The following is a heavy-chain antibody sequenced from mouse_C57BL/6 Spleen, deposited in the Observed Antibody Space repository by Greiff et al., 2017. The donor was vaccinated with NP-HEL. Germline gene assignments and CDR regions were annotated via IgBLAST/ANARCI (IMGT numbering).Heavy chain of an antibody. J-gene: IGHJ4*01. D-gene: IGHD2-4*01. CDR2: ISRGSSTI. CDR1: GFTFSDYG. V-gene: IGHV5-17*01. Sequence: EVMLVESGGGLVKPGGSLKLSCAASGFTFSDYGMHWVRQAPEKGLEWVAYISRGSSTIYYADTVKGRFTISRDNAKNTLFLQMTSLRSEDTAMYYCARRDYPLYAMDYWGQGTSVTVSS. CDR3: ARRDYPLYAMDY.